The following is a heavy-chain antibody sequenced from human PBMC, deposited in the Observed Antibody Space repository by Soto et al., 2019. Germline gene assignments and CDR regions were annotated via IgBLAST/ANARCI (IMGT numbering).Heavy chain of an antibody. CDR3: ERDRGYIVVVTADRGGFYYYGMDV. CDR2: IIPIFGTA. CDR1: GGTFSSYA. D-gene: IGHD2-2*01. Sequence: QVQLVQSGAEVKKPGSSVKVSCKASGGTFSSYAISWVRQAPGQGLEWMGGIIPIFGTANYAQKFKGRVTITAAEYKSTAYMELSSLRSEDMAVYYCERDRGYIVVVTADRGGFYYYGMDVWGQGTTVTVSS. V-gene: IGHV1-69*01. J-gene: IGHJ6*02.